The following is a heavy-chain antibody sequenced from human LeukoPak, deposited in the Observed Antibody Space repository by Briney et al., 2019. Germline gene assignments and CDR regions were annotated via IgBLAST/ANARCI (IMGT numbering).Heavy chain of an antibody. Sequence: GGSLRLSCAASGFTVSSNYMCWVRQAPGKGLEWVSVIYSGGSTYYADSVKGRFTISRDNSKNTLYLQMNSLRAEDTAVYYCARDRYCSGGSCYPDAFDIWGQGTMVTVSS. CDR2: IYSGGST. J-gene: IGHJ3*02. CDR3: ARDRYCSGGSCYPDAFDI. V-gene: IGHV3-53*01. CDR1: GFTVSSNY. D-gene: IGHD2-15*01.